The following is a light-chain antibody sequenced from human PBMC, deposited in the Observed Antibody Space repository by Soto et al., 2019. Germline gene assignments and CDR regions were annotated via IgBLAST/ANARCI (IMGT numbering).Light chain of an antibody. CDR3: QQPTQYPKT. V-gene: IGKV2-24*01. CDR1: QSLVYSDGKTY. CDR2: KIS. Sequence: DVVMTQSPLSLPVTLGQPASISCRSSQSLVYSDGKTYLSWLHQRPGQPPRVLIYKISNRFSGVPARFSGSGAGTDFTLKISSLQAEDVAIYYCQQPTQYPKTFGQGTKVEMK. J-gene: IGKJ1*01.